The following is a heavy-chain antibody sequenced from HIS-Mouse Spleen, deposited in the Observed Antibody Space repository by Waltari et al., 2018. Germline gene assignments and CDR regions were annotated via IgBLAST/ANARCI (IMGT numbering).Heavy chain of an antibody. J-gene: IGHJ2*01. CDR3: AREIPYSSSWYDWYFDL. CDR1: GGSISSGSYY. D-gene: IGHD6-13*01. CDR2: IYYSGST. V-gene: IGHV4-39*07. Sequence: QLQLQESGPGLVKPSETLSLTGTVSGGSISSGSYYWGWSRQPPGKGLEWIGSIYYSGSTYYNPSLKSRVTISVDTSKNQFSLKLSSVTAADTAVYYCAREIPYSSSWYDWYFDLWGRGTLVTVSS.